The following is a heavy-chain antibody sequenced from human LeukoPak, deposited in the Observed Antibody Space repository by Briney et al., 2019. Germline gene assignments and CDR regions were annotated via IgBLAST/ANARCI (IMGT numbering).Heavy chain of an antibody. CDR1: GFTFSNAW. CDR2: IWYDGSNK. CDR3: ARDPGSIAAAGIPFDY. D-gene: IGHD6-13*01. Sequence: GGSLRLSCAASGFTFSNAWMSWVRQAPGKGLEWVAVIWYDGSNKYYADSVKGRFTISRDNSKNTLYLQMNSLRAEDTAVYYCARDPGSIAAAGIPFDYWGQGTLVTVSS. V-gene: IGHV3-33*08. J-gene: IGHJ4*02.